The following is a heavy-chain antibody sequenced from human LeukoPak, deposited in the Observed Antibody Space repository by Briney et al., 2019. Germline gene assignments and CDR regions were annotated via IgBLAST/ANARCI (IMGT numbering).Heavy chain of an antibody. CDR3: ARSRPTVTTEYYYYMDV. Sequence: SVKVSCKASGGTFSSYAISWVRQAPGQGLEWMGGIIRIFGTANYAQKIQGRVTITADESTSTAYMELSSLGSEDTAGYYCARSRPTVTTEYYYYMDVWGKGTTVTVSS. D-gene: IGHD4-11*01. J-gene: IGHJ6*03. V-gene: IGHV1-69*13. CDR1: GGTFSSYA. CDR2: IIRIFGTA.